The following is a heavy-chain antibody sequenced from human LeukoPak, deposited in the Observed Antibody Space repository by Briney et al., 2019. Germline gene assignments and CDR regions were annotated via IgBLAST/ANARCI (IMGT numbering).Heavy chain of an antibody. CDR3: ARAYSSGWYDNYYYYYMDV. CDR1: GFTFRNYG. J-gene: IGHJ6*03. Sequence: PGGSLRLSCAASGFTFRNYGMNWVRQAPGKGLEWVSGISPSGGGTYYADSVKGRFTISRDNAKNPLYLQMNSLRAEDTAVYYCARAYSSGWYDNYYYYYMDVWGKGTTVTVSS. D-gene: IGHD6-19*01. CDR2: ISPSGGGT. V-gene: IGHV3-23*01.